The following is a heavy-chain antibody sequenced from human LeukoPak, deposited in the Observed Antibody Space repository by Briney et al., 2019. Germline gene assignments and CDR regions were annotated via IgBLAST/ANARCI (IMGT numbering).Heavy chain of an antibody. Sequence: GGSLRLSCAASGFTFSSYSMNWVRQAPGKGLEWVSSISSSSSYIYYADSVKGRFTISRDNAKNSLYLQMNSLRAEDTAVYYCARDARDSSGYYDWFDRWGQGTLVTVSS. CDR1: GFTFSSYS. J-gene: IGHJ5*02. CDR3: ARDARDSSGYYDWFDR. CDR2: ISSSSSYI. V-gene: IGHV3-21*01. D-gene: IGHD3-22*01.